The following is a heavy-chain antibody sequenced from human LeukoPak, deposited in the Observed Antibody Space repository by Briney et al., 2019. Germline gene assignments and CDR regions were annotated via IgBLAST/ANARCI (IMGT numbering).Heavy chain of an antibody. CDR1: GASISTNSYY. CDR2: IYYSGST. D-gene: IGHD3-22*01. Sequence: PSETLSLTCTVSGASISTNSYYWGWIRQPPGRGLEWIGSIYYSGSTNYNPSLKSRVTISVDTSKNQFSLKLSSVTAADTAVYYCASLNDSVDYWGQGTLVTVSS. V-gene: IGHV4-39*07. J-gene: IGHJ4*02. CDR3: ASLNDSVDY.